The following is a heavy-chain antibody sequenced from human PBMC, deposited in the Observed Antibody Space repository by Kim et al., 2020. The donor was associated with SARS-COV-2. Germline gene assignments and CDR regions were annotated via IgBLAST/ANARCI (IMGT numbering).Heavy chain of an antibody. J-gene: IGHJ4*02. CDR3: ARDDDSSGNFDY. Sequence: YYAVSVKGPFTITRDNAKNSLYLQMNSVGAEDTAVYYCARDDDSSGNFDYWGQGTLVTVSS. D-gene: IGHD3-22*01. V-gene: IGHV3-21*01.